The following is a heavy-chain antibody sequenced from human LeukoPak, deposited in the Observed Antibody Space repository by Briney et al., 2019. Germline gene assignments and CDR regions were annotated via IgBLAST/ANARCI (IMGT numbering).Heavy chain of an antibody. V-gene: IGHV3-23*01. Sequence: PGGSLRLSCAASGFTFSSYAMRWLRQAPGKGLEWLSTISGGGGSTYYADAVKSRVTISRDNSKNTLYLQMNSLRAEDTAIYYCATYRQVLLPFESWGQGTLVTVSS. CDR2: ISGGGGST. D-gene: IGHD2-8*02. CDR3: ATYRQVLLPFES. J-gene: IGHJ4*02. CDR1: GFTFSSYA.